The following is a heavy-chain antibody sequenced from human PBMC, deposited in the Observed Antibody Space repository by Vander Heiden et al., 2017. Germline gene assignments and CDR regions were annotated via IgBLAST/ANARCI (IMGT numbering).Heavy chain of an antibody. CDR3: ARGQLVFDP. J-gene: IGHJ5*02. Sequence: QVQLQQWGAGLLTPSETLSLPCAVYGGSFSGYYWSWIRQPPGKGLEWIGEINHSGSTNYNPSLKSRVTISVDTSKNQFSLKLSSVTAADTAVYYCARGQLVFDPWGQGTLVTVSS. CDR2: INHSGST. D-gene: IGHD6-6*01. V-gene: IGHV4-34*01. CDR1: GGSFSGYY.